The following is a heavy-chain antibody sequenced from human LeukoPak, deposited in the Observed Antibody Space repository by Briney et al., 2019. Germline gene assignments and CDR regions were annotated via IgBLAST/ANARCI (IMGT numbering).Heavy chain of an antibody. CDR3: ARDFTGSSRD. CDR1: GFTLSSHW. V-gene: IGHV3-7*01. J-gene: IGHJ4*02. CDR2: INEDGSEK. D-gene: IGHD1-26*01. Sequence: PGGSLRLSCTVSGFTLSSHWMSWLRHLPGKGLEWVANINEDGSEKYFMDSVRGRFTISKDNAKNSLYLQMNSLRAEDTAVYYCARDFTGSSRDWGQGALVTVS.